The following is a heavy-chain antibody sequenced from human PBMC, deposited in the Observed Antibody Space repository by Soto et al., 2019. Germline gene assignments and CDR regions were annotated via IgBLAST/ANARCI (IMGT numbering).Heavy chain of an antibody. CDR1: GCTFTSYA. D-gene: IGHD1-7*01. CDR2: TTPGHGNT. V-gene: IGHV1-3*01. Sequence: RDAVKVSCRASGCTFTSYAIHWLRQDPGQRLEWMGWTTPGHGNTKYSQKFRAGITISVDTSATTAYIELSSLSSEEAAGLSCARARVNWNYRRDGTDVGDQGTTDAASS. J-gene: IGHJ6*01. CDR3: ARARVNWNYRRDGTDV.